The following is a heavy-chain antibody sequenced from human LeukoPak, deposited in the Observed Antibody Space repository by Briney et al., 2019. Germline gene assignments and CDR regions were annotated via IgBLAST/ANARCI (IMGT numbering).Heavy chain of an antibody. V-gene: IGHV4-31*03. CDR3: ARAPNDILTGYRAFDY. Sequence: SETLSLTCTVSGGSISSGTYYWSWIRQHPGTGLEWIGYIYYSGSTYYNPSLKSRVTISVDTSKNQFSLKLSSVTAADTAVYYCARAPNDILTGYRAFDYWGQGTLVTVSS. D-gene: IGHD3-9*01. CDR2: IYYSGST. J-gene: IGHJ4*02. CDR1: GGSISSGTYY.